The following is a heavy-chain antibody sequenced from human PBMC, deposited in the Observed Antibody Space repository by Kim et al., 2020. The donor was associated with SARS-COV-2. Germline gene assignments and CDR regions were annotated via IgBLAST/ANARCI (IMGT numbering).Heavy chain of an antibody. Sequence: NTRYSQKFQGGVSITRDTSATTAYLELSGLRSEDTAVYYCAREAVAGSFDYWGQGTLVTVSS. J-gene: IGHJ4*02. CDR2: NT. CDR3: AREAVAGSFDY. V-gene: IGHV1-3*01. D-gene: IGHD6-19*01.